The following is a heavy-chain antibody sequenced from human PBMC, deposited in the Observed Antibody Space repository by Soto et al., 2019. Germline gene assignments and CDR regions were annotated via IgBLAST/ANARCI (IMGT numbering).Heavy chain of an antibody. Sequence: LETLSLTCAVYGGSFSGYYWSWIRQPPGKGLEWIGEINHSGSTNYNPSLKSRVTISVDTSKNQFSLKLSSVTAADTAVYYCARKRSGSKGWFDPWGQGTLVTVSS. D-gene: IGHD5-12*01. J-gene: IGHJ5*02. CDR3: ARKRSGSKGWFDP. V-gene: IGHV4-34*01. CDR1: GGSFSGYY. CDR2: INHSGST.